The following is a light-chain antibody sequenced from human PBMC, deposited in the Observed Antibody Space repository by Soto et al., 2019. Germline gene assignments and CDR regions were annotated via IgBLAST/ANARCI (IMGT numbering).Light chain of an antibody. CDR3: CSYAGSYSFV. CDR1: SSDVAGYNY. V-gene: IGLV2-11*01. Sequence: QSALTQPRSVSGSPGQSVTISCTGTSSDVAGYNYVSWYQQHPGKVPKLMIYDVSKRPSGVPDRFSGSKSGNTASLTISGLQAEDEADYYCCSYAGSYSFVFGGGTQLTVL. J-gene: IGLJ2*01. CDR2: DVS.